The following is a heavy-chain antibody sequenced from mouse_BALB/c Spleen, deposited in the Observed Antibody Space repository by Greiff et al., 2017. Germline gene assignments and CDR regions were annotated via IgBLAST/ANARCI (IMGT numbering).Heavy chain of an antibody. Sequence: EVQLVESGGGLVQPGGSMKLSCVASGFTFSNYWMNWVRQSPEKGLEWVAEIRLKSNNYATHYAESVKGRFTISRDDSKSSVYLQMNNLRAEDTGIYYCTRDYYGRAWFAYWGQGTLVTVSA. CDR3: TRDYYGRAWFAY. J-gene: IGHJ3*01. CDR1: GFTFSNYW. D-gene: IGHD1-1*01. V-gene: IGHV6-6*02. CDR2: IRLKSNNYAT.